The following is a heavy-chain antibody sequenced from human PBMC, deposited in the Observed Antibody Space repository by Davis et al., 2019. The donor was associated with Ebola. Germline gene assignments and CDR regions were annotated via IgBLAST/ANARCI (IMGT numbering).Heavy chain of an antibody. CDR1: GGSITNYY. D-gene: IGHD1-7*01. J-gene: IGHJ4*02. CDR2: IHYSGST. CDR3: VRMTGTTHPVDY. V-gene: IGHV4-59*08. Sequence: MPGGSLRLSCTVSGGSITNYYWSWIRQPPGKGLEWIGHIHYSGSTHYNPSLKSPVTMSVDTSKNQFSLKLRFVTAADTAVYYCVRMTGTTHPVDYWGQGTVVTVSS.